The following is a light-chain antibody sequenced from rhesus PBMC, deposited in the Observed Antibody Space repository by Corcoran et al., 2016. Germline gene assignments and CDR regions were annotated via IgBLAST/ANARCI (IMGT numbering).Light chain of an antibody. J-gene: IGKJ1*01. Sequence: DIQMTQSPSSLSASVGDRVTITCRASENVNSYLNWYQQKPGKAPKLLSYEASTLRRGVPSRFSGSGSGTDYTFTISSLQPEDVATYYCQHGYGTPWTFGQGTKVEIK. CDR1: ENVNSY. CDR2: EAS. CDR3: QHGYGTPWT. V-gene: IGKV1-74*01.